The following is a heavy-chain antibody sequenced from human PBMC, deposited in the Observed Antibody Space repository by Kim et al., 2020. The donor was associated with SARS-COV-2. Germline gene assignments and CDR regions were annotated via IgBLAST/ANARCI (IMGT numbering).Heavy chain of an antibody. CDR1: GFTFSDST. CDR2: IRSKTNSYAT. V-gene: IGHV3-73*01. J-gene: IGHJ4*02. Sequence: GGSLRLSCAASGFTFSDSTMLWVRQASGKGLEWVGRIRSKTNSYATAYAASVKGRFTISRDDSKNTAYLQMNSLKTEDTAVYYCTRHRDYYDSSGYPYYFAYWGQGTLDTVSS. CDR3: TRHRDYYDSSGYPYYFAY. D-gene: IGHD3-22*01.